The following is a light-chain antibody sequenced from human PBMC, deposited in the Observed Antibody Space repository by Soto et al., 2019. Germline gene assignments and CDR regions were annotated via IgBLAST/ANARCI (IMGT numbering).Light chain of an antibody. CDR2: DAS. J-gene: IGKJ3*01. Sequence: DIQMTQSPSSLSASVGDRVTITCQASQDISIYLNWYQQKPGKAPKLLIYDASNLETGVPPRFSGSGSGTDFTFTISSLQPEDIATYYCQQYDKLPFTFGPGTKVDIK. V-gene: IGKV1-33*01. CDR3: QQYDKLPFT. CDR1: QDISIY.